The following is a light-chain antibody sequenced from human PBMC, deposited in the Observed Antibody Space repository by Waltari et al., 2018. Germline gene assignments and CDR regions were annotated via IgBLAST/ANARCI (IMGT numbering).Light chain of an antibody. V-gene: IGLV1-44*01. CDR2: SNN. Sequence: QSVLTQPPSASGTPGQRVTISCSGSSSNIGSNTVNWYQQLPGTAPELLIYSNNQRPSGVPDRFSVSKSGTSASLAISGLQSEDEADYYCAAWDDSLNGFYVFGTGTKVTVL. CDR1: SSNIGSNT. J-gene: IGLJ1*01. CDR3: AAWDDSLNGFYV.